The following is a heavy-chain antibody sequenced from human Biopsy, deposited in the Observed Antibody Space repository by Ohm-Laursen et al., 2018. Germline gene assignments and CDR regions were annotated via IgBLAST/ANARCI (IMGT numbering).Heavy chain of an antibody. CDR1: GFTFSTYW. V-gene: IGHV3-7*01. CDR3: TRDTTYYAGTTYYDALDV. CDR2: IKRDGSQS. D-gene: IGHD2/OR15-2a*01. Sequence: GSLRLSCTASGFTFSTYWMTWVRQAPGKGLEWVANIKRDGSQSNHADSVKGRFTISRDNAKNSLYLQMNSLRVEDTAVYYCTRDTTYYAGTTYYDALDVWGQGTTVTVSS. J-gene: IGHJ3*01.